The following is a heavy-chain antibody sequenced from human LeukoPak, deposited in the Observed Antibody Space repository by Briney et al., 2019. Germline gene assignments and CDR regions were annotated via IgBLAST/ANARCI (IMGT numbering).Heavy chain of an antibody. V-gene: IGHV3-15*01. D-gene: IGHD5-18*01. CDR3: TTVDTAMVSRRAFDI. Sequence: GGSLRLSCAASGFTFSNAWMSWVRQAPGKGLEWVGRIKSKTDGGKTDYAAPVKGRFTISRDDSKNTLYLQMNSLKTEDTAVYYCTTVDTAMVSRRAFDIWGQGTMVTVSS. CDR2: IKSKTDGGKT. J-gene: IGHJ3*02. CDR1: GFTFSNAW.